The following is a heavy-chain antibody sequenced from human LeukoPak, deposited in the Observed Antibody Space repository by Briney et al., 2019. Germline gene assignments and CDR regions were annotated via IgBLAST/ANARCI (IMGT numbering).Heavy chain of an antibody. D-gene: IGHD1-1*01. CDR3: VKRGYNWNDYYFDY. V-gene: IGHV3-64D*08. Sequence: GGSLRLSCSASGFTFSSYAMHWVRQAPGKGLEYVSLISSNGGTTYFADSVKGRFTLSRDNSKNTQYLQMSSLRAEDTAVYYCVKRGYNWNDYYFDYWGQGTLVTVSS. CDR1: GFTFSSYA. CDR2: ISSNGGTT. J-gene: IGHJ4*02.